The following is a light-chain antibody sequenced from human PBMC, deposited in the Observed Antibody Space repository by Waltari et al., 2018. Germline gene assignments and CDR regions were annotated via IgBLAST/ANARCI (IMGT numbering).Light chain of an antibody. CDR3: QQYDISPLT. V-gene: IGKV3-20*01. Sequence: ETALTQSPGPLSLSPGESATLSCRASQTVRTTYLAWYQQKPGQAPTLLIYGATSRATGIPDRFSGSGSGTDFALTISSLEPEDFAVYYCQQYDISPLTFGGGTRVEIK. CDR2: GAT. CDR1: QTVRTTY. J-gene: IGKJ4*01.